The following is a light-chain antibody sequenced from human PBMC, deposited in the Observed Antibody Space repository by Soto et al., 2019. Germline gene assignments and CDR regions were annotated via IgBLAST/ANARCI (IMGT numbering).Light chain of an antibody. CDR3: QQSYSTLWT. CDR1: QSISSF. Sequence: DIQMTQSPSSLSASVGDRVTITCRASQSISSFLNWYQQKPGKAPKLLIYAASSLQSGVPSRFSGSGSGTDFTLTISSLQADDFATYYCQQSYSTLWTFGQGTKVEIK. J-gene: IGKJ1*01. CDR2: AAS. V-gene: IGKV1-39*01.